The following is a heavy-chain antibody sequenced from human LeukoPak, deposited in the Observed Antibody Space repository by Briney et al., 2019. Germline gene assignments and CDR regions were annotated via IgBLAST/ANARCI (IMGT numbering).Heavy chain of an antibody. V-gene: IGHV3-21*01. Sequence: GGSLRLSCAASGFTFSNAWMSWVRQAPGKGLEWVSSISSSSSYIYYADSVKGRFTISRDNAKNSLFLQMNSLRAEDTAVYYCAREMASSGSLWGGSGTWGQGTLVTVSS. D-gene: IGHD5-18*01. CDR3: AREMASSGSLWGGSGT. CDR2: ISSSSSYI. J-gene: IGHJ5*02. CDR1: GFTFSNAW.